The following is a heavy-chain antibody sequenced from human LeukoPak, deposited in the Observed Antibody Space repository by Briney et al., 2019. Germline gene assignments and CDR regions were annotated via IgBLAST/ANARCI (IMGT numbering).Heavy chain of an antibody. D-gene: IGHD2-2*02. J-gene: IGHJ4*02. V-gene: IGHV1-69*13. CDR2: ITPIFGTA. Sequence: SVKVPCKASGGTFSNYAINWVRQAPGQGLEWMGGITPIFGTANYAQRFQGRVTITADESTSTAYMELSSLRSEDTAVYYCARWAGYCSITNCYTAFDYWGQGTLVTVSS. CDR1: GGTFSNYA. CDR3: ARWAGYCSITNCYTAFDY.